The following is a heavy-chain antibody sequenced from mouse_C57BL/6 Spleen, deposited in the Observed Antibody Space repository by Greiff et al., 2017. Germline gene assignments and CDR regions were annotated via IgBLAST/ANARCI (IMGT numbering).Heavy chain of an antibody. CDR1: GYTFTDHT. CDR3: ARGGCYGSSYWYFDV. J-gene: IGHJ1*03. Sequence: QVQLKESDAELVKPGASVKISCKVSGYTFTDHTIHWMKQRPEQGLEWIGYIYPGDGSTKYNEKFKGKATLTADKSSSTAYMQLNSLTSEDSAVYFCARGGCYGSSYWYFDVWGTGTTVTVSS. V-gene: IGHV1-78*01. CDR2: IYPGDGST. D-gene: IGHD1-1*01.